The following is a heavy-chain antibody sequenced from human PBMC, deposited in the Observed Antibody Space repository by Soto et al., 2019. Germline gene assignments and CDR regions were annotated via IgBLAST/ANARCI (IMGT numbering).Heavy chain of an antibody. Sequence: EVHLVESGGGLVQPGGSLRLSCAASGFTLSNHYMDWVRQAPGKGLEWVGRSRNKPNSFTTEYAASVKGRFTISRDDSKNSLYLEMSSLKTEDTAVYYCATGVVIVPAAAGGYFYGMDVWGQGTTVTGSS. CDR2: SRNKPNSFTT. CDR3: ATGVVIVPAAAGGYFYGMDV. J-gene: IGHJ6*02. D-gene: IGHD2-2*01. V-gene: IGHV3-72*01. CDR1: GFTLSNHY.